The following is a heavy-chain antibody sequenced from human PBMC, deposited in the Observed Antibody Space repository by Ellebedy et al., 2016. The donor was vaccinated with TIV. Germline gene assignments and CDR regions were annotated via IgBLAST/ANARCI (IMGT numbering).Heavy chain of an antibody. V-gene: IGHV7-4-1*02. Sequence: AASVKVSCKASGYRFTSYAMTWVRQAPGQGLEWMGWIHTNTRKPTYAQGFTGRFVFSLDTSVSTAYLQINNLKAEDTAVYYCARDEKLGAYIFDPWGQGTLVTVSS. CDR2: IHTNTRKP. CDR1: GYRFTSYA. D-gene: IGHD7-27*01. J-gene: IGHJ5*02. CDR3: ARDEKLGAYIFDP.